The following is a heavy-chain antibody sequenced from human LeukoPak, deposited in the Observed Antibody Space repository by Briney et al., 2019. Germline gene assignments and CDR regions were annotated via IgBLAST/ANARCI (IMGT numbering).Heavy chain of an antibody. CDR1: GFTFGTYS. CDR3: APLRDIVAPD. V-gene: IGHV3-30-3*01. CDR2: ISSAGTII. Sequence: PGRSLRLSCAASGFTFGTYSMHWVRQAPGKGLEWVAIISSAGTIINYADSVRGRFSISRDNSRNTLYLQMDSLRAEDTAVYYCAPLRDIVAPDWGQGTLVTVSS. D-gene: IGHD5-12*01. J-gene: IGHJ4*02.